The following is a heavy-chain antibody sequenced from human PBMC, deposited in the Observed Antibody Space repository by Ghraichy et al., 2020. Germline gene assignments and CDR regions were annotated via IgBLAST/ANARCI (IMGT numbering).Heavy chain of an antibody. V-gene: IGHV3-30*18. Sequence: GGSLRLSCAASGFTFSNSVMHWVRQAPGKGLEWVAVLSYDGNNKYYADSVKGRFTISRDSSKNTLYLQMNNLRPEDTAVYYCAKALYCSSTSCYLGSIYYYYMDVWDKGTTVPVSS. CDR3: AKALYCSSTSCYLGSIYYYYMDV. CDR2: LSYDGNNK. CDR1: GFTFSNSV. D-gene: IGHD2-2*01. J-gene: IGHJ6*03.